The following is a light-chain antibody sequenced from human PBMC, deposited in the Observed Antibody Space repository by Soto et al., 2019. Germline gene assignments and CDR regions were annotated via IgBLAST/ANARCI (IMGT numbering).Light chain of an antibody. CDR3: SSYSSSSTLFV. CDR1: SSDVGAYKY. J-gene: IGLJ1*01. Sequence: QSALTQPASVSGSPGQSITISCTGTSSDVGAYKYVSWHQQHPGKAPKVMIYEVSNRPSGVSNRFSGSKSGNTASLTISGLQAEDEADYFCSSYSSSSTLFVFGTGTKVTVL. V-gene: IGLV2-14*01. CDR2: EVS.